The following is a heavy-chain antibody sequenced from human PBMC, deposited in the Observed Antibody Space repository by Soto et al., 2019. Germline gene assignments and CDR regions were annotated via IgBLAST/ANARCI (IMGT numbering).Heavy chain of an antibody. CDR1: GGSISSGDYY. J-gene: IGHJ4*02. CDR2: IYYSGST. CDR3: ARARHAYYYDSSGSPQAVSDY. D-gene: IGHD3-22*01. V-gene: IGHV4-30-4*01. Sequence: SETLSLTCSVSGGSISSGDYYWSWIRQPPGKGLEWIGYIYYSGSTKYNPSLKSRVAISVDTSKNQFSLKLSSVTAADTAVYYCARARHAYYYDSSGSPQAVSDYWGQGTLVTVSS.